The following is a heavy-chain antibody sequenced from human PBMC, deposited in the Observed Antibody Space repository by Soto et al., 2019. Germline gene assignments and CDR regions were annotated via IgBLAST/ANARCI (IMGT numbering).Heavy chain of an antibody. J-gene: IGHJ4*02. CDR2: MKQDGSEK. D-gene: IGHD3-10*01. CDR3: ARGTYYYDS. Sequence: EVQLVESGGGLGQPGGSLRLSCAASGFTFSTYCMTWVRQAPGRGLEWVANMKQDGSEKYYVDSVRGRFTISRDNAENSLYLQMNSLRAEDTALYYCARGTYYYDSWGQGTLVTVSS. CDR1: GFTFSTYC. V-gene: IGHV3-7*04.